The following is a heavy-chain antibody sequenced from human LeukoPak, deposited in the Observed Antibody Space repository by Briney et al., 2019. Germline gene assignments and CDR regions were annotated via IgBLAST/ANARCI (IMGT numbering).Heavy chain of an antibody. D-gene: IGHD6-13*01. CDR3: ARDLMGIAYRGAFYY. CDR1: GFTFSSYG. J-gene: IGHJ4*02. Sequence: GGTLRLSCAASGFTFSSYGMTWVRQAPGKGLEWVSAISDSGGSTNYADSVKGRFTISRDNSKNTLYLQMNSLRAEDTAVYYCARDLMGIAYRGAFYYWGQGTLVTVSS. CDR2: ISDSGGST. V-gene: IGHV3-23*01.